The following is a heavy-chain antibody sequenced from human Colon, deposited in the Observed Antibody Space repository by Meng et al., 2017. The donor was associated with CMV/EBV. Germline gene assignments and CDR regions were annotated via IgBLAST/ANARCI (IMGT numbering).Heavy chain of an antibody. J-gene: IGHJ4*02. D-gene: IGHD6-13*01. Sequence: GYIFTDYVLYWVRQATGQGLEWMGRLQPQSGATKYEQRFQGRVYLTRDTSISTAYMELSSLTSDDTAVYYCARDPAPGISAAGHDYWGQGTLVTVSS. V-gene: IGHV1-2*06. CDR1: GYIFTDYV. CDR2: LQPQSGAT. CDR3: ARDPAPGISAAGHDY.